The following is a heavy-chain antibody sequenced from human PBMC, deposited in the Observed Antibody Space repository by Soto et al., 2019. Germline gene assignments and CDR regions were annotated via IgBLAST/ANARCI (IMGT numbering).Heavy chain of an antibody. D-gene: IGHD1-20*01. CDR3: ARERYTYYYYYGMDV. CDR2: IYYSGST. V-gene: IGHV4-59*01. J-gene: IGHJ6*02. Sequence: SETLSLTCXVSGGSISSYYWSWIRQPPGKGLEWIGYIYYSGSTNYNPSLKSRVTISVDTSKNQFSLKLSSVTAADTAVYYCARERYTYYYYYGMDVWGQGTTVTVSS. CDR1: GGSISSYY.